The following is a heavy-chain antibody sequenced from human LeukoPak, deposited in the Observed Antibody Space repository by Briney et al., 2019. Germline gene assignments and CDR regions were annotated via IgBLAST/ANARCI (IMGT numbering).Heavy chain of an antibody. Sequence: GASVKVSCKASGFPFTTSAVQWVRQARGQRLEWIGWIVVGSDNTNYAQKFQERVTITRDMSTSTAYMELSSLRSEDTAVYYCAAYRRFTSYYYPNWFDPWGQGTLVTVSS. V-gene: IGHV1-58*01. CDR3: AAYRRFTSYYYPNWFDP. J-gene: IGHJ5*02. CDR2: IVVGSDNT. D-gene: IGHD3-22*01. CDR1: GFPFTTSA.